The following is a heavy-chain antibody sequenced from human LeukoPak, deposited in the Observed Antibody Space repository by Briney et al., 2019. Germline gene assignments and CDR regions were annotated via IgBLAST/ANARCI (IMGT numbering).Heavy chain of an antibody. CDR1: GFTFSNAW. CDR2: IKSKTDGGTT. J-gene: IGHJ4*02. D-gene: IGHD3-3*01. Sequence: GGSLRLSCAASGFTFSNAWMSWVRQAPGKGLEWVGRIKSKTDGGTTDYAAPVKGRFTISRDDSKNTLYLQMNSLKTEDTAVYYCTTIRNDFWSGYYQPIYYFDYWGQGTLVTVSS. V-gene: IGHV3-15*01. CDR3: TTIRNDFWSGYYQPIYYFDY.